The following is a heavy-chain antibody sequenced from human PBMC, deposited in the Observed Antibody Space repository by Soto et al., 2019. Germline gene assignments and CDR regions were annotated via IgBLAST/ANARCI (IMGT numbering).Heavy chain of an antibody. D-gene: IGHD2-15*01. CDR2: IYTSGST. CDR3: ERGPTLGNYFDY. CDR1: GGSISSYY. V-gene: IGHV4-4*07. Sequence: SETLSLTCTVSGGSISSYYWSWIRQPAGKGLEWIGRIYTSGSTNYNPSLKSRVTMSVDTSKNQFSLKLSSVTAADTAVYYCERGPTLGNYFDYWGQGTLVTVSS. J-gene: IGHJ4*02.